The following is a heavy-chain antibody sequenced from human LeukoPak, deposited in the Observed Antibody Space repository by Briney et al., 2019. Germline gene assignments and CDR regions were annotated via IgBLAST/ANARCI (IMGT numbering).Heavy chain of an antibody. D-gene: IGHD4/OR15-4a*01. J-gene: IGHJ5*02. CDR1: GGSISSGGYY. CDR3: ARDGAMGVPDWFDP. V-gene: IGHV4-31*03. Sequence: PSQTLSLTCTVSGGSISSGGYYWSWIRQHPGKGLEWIVYIYYSGSTYYNPSLKSRVTISVDTSKNQFSLKLSSVTAADTAVYYCARDGAMGVPDWFDPWGQGTLVTVSS. CDR2: IYYSGST.